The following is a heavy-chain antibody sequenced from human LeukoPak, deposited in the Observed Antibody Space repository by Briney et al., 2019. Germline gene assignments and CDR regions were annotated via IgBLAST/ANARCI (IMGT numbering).Heavy chain of an antibody. J-gene: IGHJ4*02. Sequence: GGSLRLSCAASGFTFSGYAMSWVRQAPGKGLGWVSAISGSGGSTYYADSVKGRFTISRDNSKNTLYLQMNSLRAEDTAVYYCAKDRGPVRQLLAWGQGTLVTVSS. CDR3: AKDRGPVRQLLA. CDR1: GFTFSGYA. CDR2: ISGSGGST. V-gene: IGHV3-23*01. D-gene: IGHD6-13*01.